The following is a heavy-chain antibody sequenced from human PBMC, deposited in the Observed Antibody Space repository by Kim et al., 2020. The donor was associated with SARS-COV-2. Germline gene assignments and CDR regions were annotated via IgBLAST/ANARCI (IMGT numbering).Heavy chain of an antibody. Sequence: SETLSLTCTVSGGSISSYYWSWIRQPPGKGLEWIGYIYYSGSTNYNPSLKSRVTISVDTSKNQFSLKLSSVTAADTAVYYCAREGGIPSYYYGMDVWGQGTTVTVSS. V-gene: IGHV4-59*01. J-gene: IGHJ6*02. CDR1: GGSISSYY. CDR3: AREGGIPSYYYGMDV. D-gene: IGHD5-18*01. CDR2: IYYSGST.